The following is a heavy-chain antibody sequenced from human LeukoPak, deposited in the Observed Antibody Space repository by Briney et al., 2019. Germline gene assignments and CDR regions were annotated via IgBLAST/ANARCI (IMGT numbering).Heavy chain of an antibody. J-gene: IGHJ5*02. CDR2: IYTSGST. CDR3: ARANYYDSRGYYPGWFDP. CDR1: GGSISSYY. Sequence: SETLSLTCTVSGGSISSYYWSWIRQPAGKGLEWIERIYTSGSTNYNPSLKSRVTMSVDTSKNQFSLKLSSVTATDTAVYYCARANYYDSRGYYPGWFDPWGQGTLVTVSS. V-gene: IGHV4-4*07. D-gene: IGHD3-22*01.